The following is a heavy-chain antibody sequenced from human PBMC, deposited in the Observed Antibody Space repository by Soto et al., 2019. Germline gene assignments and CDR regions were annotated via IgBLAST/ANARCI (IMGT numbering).Heavy chain of an antibody. J-gene: IGHJ5*01. V-gene: IGHV4-59*01. CDR1: GDSINNYN. CDR3: ARGLVFGVAIHLFES. D-gene: IGHD3-3*01. CDR2: IYYSGTT. Sequence: XETLSLTCTVSGDSINNYNWNWIRQPPGKGLEWIGHIYYSGTTNYQPSLKSRVTISADTSQNQFSLKLSSVSAADTAVYYCARGLVFGVAIHLFESWGQGTLVTV.